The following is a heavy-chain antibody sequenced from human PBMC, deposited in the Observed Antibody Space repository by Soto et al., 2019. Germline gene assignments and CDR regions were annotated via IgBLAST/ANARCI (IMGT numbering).Heavy chain of an antibody. CDR2: MSSSSSYI. D-gene: IGHD2-2*01. CDR3: HIVVVPAARNWFDP. J-gene: IGHJ5*02. Sequence: EVQLVESGGGLVKPGGSLRLSCAASGFTFSSYSMNWVRQAQGKGLEWVSSMSSSSSYIYYADSVKGRFTISRDNAKNSLYLQMNSLRAEDTAVYYCHIVVVPAARNWFDPWGQGTLVTVSS. V-gene: IGHV3-21*01. CDR1: GFTFSSYS.